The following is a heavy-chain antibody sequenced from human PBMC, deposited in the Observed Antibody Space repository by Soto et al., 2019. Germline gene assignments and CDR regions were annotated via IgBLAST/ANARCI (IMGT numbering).Heavy chain of an antibody. CDR3: ARHVPYRRSGSYLFDF. Sequence: SETLSLTCTVSGGSISSYYWSWIRQPPGKGLEWIGYIYYSGSTNYNPSLKSRVTISLDTSKNQFSLRLSSVTAADTAVYYCARHVPYRRSGSYLFDFWGQGTLVTVSS. CDR1: GGSISSYY. CDR2: IYYSGST. J-gene: IGHJ4*02. V-gene: IGHV4-59*08. D-gene: IGHD1-26*01.